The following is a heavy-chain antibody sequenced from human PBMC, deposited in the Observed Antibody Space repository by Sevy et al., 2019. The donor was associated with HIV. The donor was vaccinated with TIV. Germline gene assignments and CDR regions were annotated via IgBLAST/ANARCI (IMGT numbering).Heavy chain of an antibody. CDR1: GGSVTTGY. J-gene: IGHJ5*02. D-gene: IGHD3-10*01. CDR3: ARVRDYGSGSFSPWFGP. V-gene: IGHV4-59*02. CDR2: VYDIGRT. Sequence: SETLSLTCTVSGGSVTTGYWSWIRQPPGKGPEWIVYVYDIGRTAYSPSLKSRVTISLDTTKNQFSLQLNSITAADTAVYYCARVRDYGSGSFSPWFGPWGQGTLVTVSS.